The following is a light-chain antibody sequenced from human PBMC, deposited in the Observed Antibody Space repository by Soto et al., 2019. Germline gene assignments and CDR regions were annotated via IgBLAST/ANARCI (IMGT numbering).Light chain of an antibody. J-gene: IGKJ4*01. CDR3: QQYNNWPALT. V-gene: IGKV3-15*01. CDR1: QSVSSN. Sequence: EIVMTQSPATLSVSPGERATLSCRASQSVSSNLAWYQQKPGQAPRLLIYGASTRATGIPARFSGSGSGTEFTLTISSLQSEDFAVYYCQQYNNWPALTFGGGP. CDR2: GAS.